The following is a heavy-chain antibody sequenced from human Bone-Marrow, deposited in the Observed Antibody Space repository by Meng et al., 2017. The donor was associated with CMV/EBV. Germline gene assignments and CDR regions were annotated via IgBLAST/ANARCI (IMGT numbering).Heavy chain of an antibody. D-gene: IGHD3-3*01. CDR1: GFTFTTYE. Sequence: GESLKISCAASGFTFTTYEMNWVRQAPGKGLEWVSYISSGGGTIYYADSVRGRFTLSRDNAKNPLHLQMNSLRAEDTAVYYCARELGGGFWSGYFDYWGQGTLVTVSS. J-gene: IGHJ4*02. CDR3: ARELGGGFWSGYFDY. V-gene: IGHV3-48*03. CDR2: ISSGGGTI.